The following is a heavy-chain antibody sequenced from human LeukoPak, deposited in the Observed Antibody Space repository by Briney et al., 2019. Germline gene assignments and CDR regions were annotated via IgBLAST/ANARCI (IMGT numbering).Heavy chain of an antibody. CDR2: ISGSGGSI. CDR3: LGNWC. J-gene: IGHJ4*02. D-gene: IGHD1-20*01. CDR1: GFTFSSST. Sequence: GGSLRLSCAASGFTFSSSTMGWVRQAPGKGLEWVSSISGSGGSIYYADSVKGRFTVSRDNSKNTLYLHMNSLTFEDTAVYYCLGNWCWGQGTLVTVSS. V-gene: IGHV3-23*01.